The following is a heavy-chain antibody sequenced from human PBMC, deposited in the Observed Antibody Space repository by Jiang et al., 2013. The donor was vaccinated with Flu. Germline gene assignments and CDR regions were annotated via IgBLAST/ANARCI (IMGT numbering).Heavy chain of an antibody. CDR2: ISGSGITK. D-gene: IGHD3-16*01. V-gene: IGHV3-11*01. Sequence: VQLVESGGGLVKPGGSLRLSCAASGFRFTDYYLSWIRQAPGKGLEWISYISGSGITKYYADSVKGRFAISRDNAKNSVYLQMNSLSAEDTAVYYCGGGGSSAFDVWGQGTMVTVSS. CDR1: GFRFTDYY. J-gene: IGHJ3*01. CDR3: GGGGSSAFDV.